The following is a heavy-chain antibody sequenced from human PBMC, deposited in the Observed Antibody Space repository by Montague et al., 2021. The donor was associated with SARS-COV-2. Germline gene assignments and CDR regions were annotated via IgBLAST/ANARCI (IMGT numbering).Heavy chain of an antibody. J-gene: IGHJ5*02. CDR2: MYYSGST. D-gene: IGHD1-26*01. CDR1: GGSISSYHHY. Sequence: SETLSLTCTVSGGSISSYHHYWGWIRQPPGKGLEWIGAMYYSGSTWLNPSLKSRVTISVDTSKNQLSLNLRSVTAADTAVYYCARLSSDIGGYFWFDPWGQGTLVSVSS. V-gene: IGHV4-39*07. CDR3: ARLSSDIGGYFWFDP.